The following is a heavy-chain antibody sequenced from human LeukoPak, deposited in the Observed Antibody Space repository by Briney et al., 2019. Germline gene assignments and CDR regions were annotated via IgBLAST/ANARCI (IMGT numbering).Heavy chain of an antibody. D-gene: IGHD3-3*01. CDR3: AKDSTYYDFWSGYYTHYYYMDV. V-gene: IGHV3-23*01. CDR1: GFTFSSYW. Sequence: PGGSLRLSCAASGFTFSSYWMSWVRQAPGKGLEWVSAISGSGGSTYYADSVKGRFTISRDNSKNTLYLQMNSLRAEDTAVYYCAKDSTYYDFWSGYYTHYYYMDVWGKGTTVTVSS. J-gene: IGHJ6*03. CDR2: ISGSGGST.